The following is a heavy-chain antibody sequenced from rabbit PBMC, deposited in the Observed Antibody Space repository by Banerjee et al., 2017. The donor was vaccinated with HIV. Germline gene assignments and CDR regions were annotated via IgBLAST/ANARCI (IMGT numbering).Heavy chain of an antibody. J-gene: IGHJ4*01. V-gene: IGHV1S40*01. CDR1: GFSFNNNYV. Sequence: QSLEESGGDLVKPGASLTLTCTASGFSFNNNYVMCWVRQAPGKGLEWIACINSNTGNTVYASWAKGPFTISKTSSTTVTLQMTSLTVADTATYFCARDRAGSGGGRITFDLWGPGTLVTVS. CDR3: ARDRAGSGGGRITFDL. CDR2: INSNTGNT. D-gene: IGHD4-2*01.